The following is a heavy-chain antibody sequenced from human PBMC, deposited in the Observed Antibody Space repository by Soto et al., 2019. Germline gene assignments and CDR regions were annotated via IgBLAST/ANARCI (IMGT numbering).Heavy chain of an antibody. CDR1: GFTFGDYA. D-gene: IGHD3-22*01. J-gene: IGHJ4*02. Sequence: GGSLRLSCTASGFTFGDYAMSWFRQAPGKGLEWVGFIRSKAYGGTTEYAASVKGRFTISRDDSKSIAYLQMNSLKTEDTAVYYCIISGYEGSSGPFLDYWGQGTLVTVSS. V-gene: IGHV3-49*03. CDR3: IISGYEGSSGPFLDY. CDR2: IRSKAYGGTT.